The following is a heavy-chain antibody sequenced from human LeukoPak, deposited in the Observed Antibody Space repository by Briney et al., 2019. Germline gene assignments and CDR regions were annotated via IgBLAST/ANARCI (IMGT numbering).Heavy chain of an antibody. D-gene: IGHD1-26*01. J-gene: IGHJ4*02. V-gene: IGHV3-7*01. CDR3: TRDMQGSRLYLVGSQND. Sequence: PGGSLRLSCAASGFTFSSYWMSWVRQAPGKGLEWVASIKKDGSEKYYADSVKGRFTISRDNAMNTLYLQMNSLRAEDSALYYCTRDMQGSRLYLVGSQNDWGQGTLVTVSS. CDR2: IKKDGSEK. CDR1: GFTFSSYW.